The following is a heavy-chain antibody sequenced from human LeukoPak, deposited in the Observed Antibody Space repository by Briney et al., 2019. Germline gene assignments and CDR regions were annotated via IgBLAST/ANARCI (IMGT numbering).Heavy chain of an antibody. CDR2: VYPGDSDT. CDR1: GYSFTSYW. CDR3: ARQRPAGRYCSSTSCFPDY. V-gene: IGHV5-51*01. J-gene: IGHJ4*02. Sequence: GESLKISCKGSGYSFTSYWLGWVRQMPGKGLEWMGIVYPGDSDTRYSPSFQGQVTISADKSISTAYLQWSSLKASDTAMYYCARQRPAGRYCSSTSCFPDYWGQGTLVTVSS. D-gene: IGHD2-2*01.